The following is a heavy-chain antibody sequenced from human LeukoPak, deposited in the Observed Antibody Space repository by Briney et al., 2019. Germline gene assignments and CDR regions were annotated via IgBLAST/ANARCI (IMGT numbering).Heavy chain of an antibody. J-gene: IGHJ3*02. Sequence: SETLTLTCAVYGGTFSGYYWRWIRQPPGKGLEWVGEINHSGSTNYNPALKSRVTISVDTSKNQFSLKLSSVTAADTAVYDCARGSGIVVVPAGHDAFEIWGQGTMVTVSS. D-gene: IGHD2-2*01. CDR3: ARGSGIVVVPAGHDAFEI. CDR1: GGTFSGYY. V-gene: IGHV4-34*01. CDR2: INHSGST.